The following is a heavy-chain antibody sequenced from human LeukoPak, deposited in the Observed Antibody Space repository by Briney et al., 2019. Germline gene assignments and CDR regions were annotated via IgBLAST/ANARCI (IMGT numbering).Heavy chain of an antibody. CDR3: ARDGITMVRGVISD. CDR2: INPSGGST. Sequence: ASVKVSCKASGGTFSSYAISWVRQAPGQGLEWMGIINPSGGSTSYAQKFQGRVTMTRDTSTSTVYMELSSLRSEDTAVYYCARDGITMVRGVISDWGQGTLVTVSS. D-gene: IGHD3-10*01. V-gene: IGHV1-46*01. CDR1: GGTFSSYA. J-gene: IGHJ4*02.